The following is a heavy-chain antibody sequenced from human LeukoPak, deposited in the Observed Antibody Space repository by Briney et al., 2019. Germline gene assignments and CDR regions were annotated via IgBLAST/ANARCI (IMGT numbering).Heavy chain of an antibody. CDR2: IKSKADGGTI. V-gene: IGHV3-15*01. CDR1: GITFTNAW. CDR3: TSDKGYLDH. J-gene: IGHJ4*02. Sequence: GGSLRLSCAASGITFTNAWMSWVRQAPGKGLECAGRIKSKADGGTIDYGAPVKGRFTISRDDSKNTLYVQMNSLKTEDTAVYYCTSDKGYLDHWGQGALVTVSS.